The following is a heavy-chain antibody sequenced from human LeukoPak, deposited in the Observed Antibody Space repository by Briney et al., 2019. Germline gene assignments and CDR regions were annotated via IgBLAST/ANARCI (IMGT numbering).Heavy chain of an antibody. CDR3: ARVTHYYDSSGYYSLRSWYFDL. D-gene: IGHD3-22*01. V-gene: IGHV4-59*08. J-gene: IGHJ2*01. CDR2: IYYSGST. Sequence: PSETLSLTCTVSRGSISSYYWSWIRQPPGKGLERIGYIYYSGSTNYNPSLKSRVTISVDTSKNQFSLKLSSVIAADTAMYYCARVTHYYDSSGYYSLRSWYFDLWGRGTLVTVSS. CDR1: RGSISSYY.